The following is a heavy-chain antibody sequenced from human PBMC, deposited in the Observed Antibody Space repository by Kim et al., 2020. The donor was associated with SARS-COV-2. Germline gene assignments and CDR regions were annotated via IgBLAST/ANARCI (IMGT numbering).Heavy chain of an antibody. V-gene: IGHV3-43*01. Sequence: GGSLRLSCAASGFTFSGFGMPWVRQAPGKGLEWVSFINSGGDTTYYADSVKGRFTISRDNSKNTLYLLIDGLLNADTALYYSPRTSFYDSTFD. J-gene: IGHJ2*01. CDR1: GFTFSGFG. CDR3: PRTSFYDSTFD. CDR2: INSGGDTT. D-gene: IGHD3-22*01.